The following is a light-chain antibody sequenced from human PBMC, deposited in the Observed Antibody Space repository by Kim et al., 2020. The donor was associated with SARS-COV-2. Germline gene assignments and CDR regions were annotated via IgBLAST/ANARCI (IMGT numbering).Light chain of an antibody. V-gene: IGLV3-1*01. Sequence: SYELTQPPSVSVSTGQTASITCSGDRLGFKYIWWFQQRPGQSPVLVIHQDSKRPLEIPERFSGSNSGTTATLTISGTQAMDEADYYCQAWDSSTVVFGGG. CDR3: QAWDSSTVV. CDR2: QDS. CDR1: RLGFKY. J-gene: IGLJ3*02.